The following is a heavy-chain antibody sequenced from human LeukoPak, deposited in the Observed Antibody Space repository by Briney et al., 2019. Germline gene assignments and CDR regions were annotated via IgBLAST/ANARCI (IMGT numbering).Heavy chain of an antibody. CDR1: GYTFTSYY. CDR2: INPNSGGT. D-gene: IGHD6-13*01. Sequence: EASVKVSCKASGYTFTSYYMHWVRQAPGQGLEWMGWINPNSGGTNYAQKFQGRVTMTRDTSISTAYMELSRLRSDDTAVYYCARARGAAAGFARYNWFDPWGQGTLVTVSS. V-gene: IGHV1-2*02. J-gene: IGHJ5*02. CDR3: ARARGAAAGFARYNWFDP.